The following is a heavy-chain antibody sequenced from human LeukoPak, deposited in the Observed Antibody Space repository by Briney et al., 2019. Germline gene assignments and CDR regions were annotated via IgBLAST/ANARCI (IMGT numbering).Heavy chain of an antibody. Sequence: GGSLRLSCAASGFTFSSYWMSWVRQAPGRGLEWVSVIYSGGSTYYADSVKGRFTISRDNAKNSLYLQMNSLRAEDTAVYYCAELGITMIGGVWGKGTTVTISS. CDR1: GFTFSSYW. V-gene: IGHV3-66*01. J-gene: IGHJ6*04. CDR3: AELGITMIGGV. D-gene: IGHD3-10*02. CDR2: IYSGGST.